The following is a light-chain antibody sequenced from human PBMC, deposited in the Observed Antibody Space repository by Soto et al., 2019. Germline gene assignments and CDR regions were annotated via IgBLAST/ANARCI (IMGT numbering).Light chain of an antibody. CDR2: DAN. CDR3: LLQYSEIRV. V-gene: IGLV7-46*01. Sequence: QAVVTQEPSLTVSPGGTVTLTCGSSTGAVTSGHYPYWFQQRPGQAPKTLIYDANNKYPWTPARFSGSLFEGKATLTLSGAQPEDEAEYYCLLQYSEIRVFGGGTKLTVL. J-gene: IGLJ3*02. CDR1: TGAVTSGHY.